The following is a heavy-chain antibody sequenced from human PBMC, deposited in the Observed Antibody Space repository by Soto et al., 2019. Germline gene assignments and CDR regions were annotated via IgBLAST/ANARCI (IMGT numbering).Heavy chain of an antibody. Sequence: SETLSLTCSVSGGTINSGDYFWSWIRQPPGKGLEWIGSIFYTGSTYYSPSLKSRASMSMDTSKHLFSLRLRSLTAADTAVYFCARVKATLYRHYYCVYWCQGTPVTVSS. D-gene: IGHD5-12*01. CDR3: ARVKATLYRHYYCVY. V-gene: IGHV4-30-4*01. CDR2: IFYTGST. CDR1: GGTINSGDYF. J-gene: IGHJ4*02.